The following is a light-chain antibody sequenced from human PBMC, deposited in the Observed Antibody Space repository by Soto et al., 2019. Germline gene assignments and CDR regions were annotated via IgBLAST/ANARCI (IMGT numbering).Light chain of an antibody. V-gene: IGKV1-33*01. CDR1: HRISSY. J-gene: IGKJ4*02. CDR2: AAS. CDR3: QQYGNLPQT. Sequence: IQMTQSPSSLCASVGDRVTIPLRASHRISSYLNWYQQTPGKAPRLLIYAASSRETGVPARFSGSGSGTDFTFTISRLEPEDIATYYCQQYGNLPQTFGGGTKVDIK.